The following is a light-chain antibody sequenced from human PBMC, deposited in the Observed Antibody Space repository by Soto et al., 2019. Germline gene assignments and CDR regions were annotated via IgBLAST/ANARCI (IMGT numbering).Light chain of an antibody. Sequence: ETVLTQSPATLSLSPGEIATLCCSASRSISTYLAWYQQKPGQAPRLLIYGGSSRATGIPVRFSGSGSETDFTLTITRLEPEDFAMYYCQQYSSSRTFGQGTKVDIK. CDR3: QQYSSSRT. CDR2: GGS. V-gene: IGKV3-20*01. J-gene: IGKJ1*01. CDR1: RSISTY.